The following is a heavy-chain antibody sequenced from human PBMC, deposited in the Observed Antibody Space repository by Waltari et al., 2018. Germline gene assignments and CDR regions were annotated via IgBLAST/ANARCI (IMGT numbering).Heavy chain of an antibody. CDR1: GYIFTDFY. Sequence: QVQLVQSGAEVKKPGASVKVSCKASGYIFTDFYIPWVRQAPGQGLEWMGTVNPNGGRATYAQKLQDRVTMTRDTSTSTVYMELSRLRSEDTAVYYCARAGSTLIWGVAEWGQGTLVTVSS. V-gene: IGHV1-46*04. CDR2: VNPNGGRA. D-gene: IGHD2-2*01. J-gene: IGHJ4*02. CDR3: ARAGSTLIWGVAE.